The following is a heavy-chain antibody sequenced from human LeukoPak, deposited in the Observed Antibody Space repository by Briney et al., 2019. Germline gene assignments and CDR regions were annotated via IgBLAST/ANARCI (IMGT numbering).Heavy chain of an antibody. Sequence: GGSLRLSCAASGFTFSSYSMSWVRQAPGKGLEWVSSISSSSSYIYYADSVRGRFTISRDNAKNSLYLQMNSLRAEDTAVYYCARVGGRGASAAGTIDYWGQGTLVTVSS. V-gene: IGHV3-21*01. D-gene: IGHD6-13*01. CDR3: ARVGGRGASAAGTIDY. J-gene: IGHJ4*02. CDR1: GFTFSSYS. CDR2: ISSSSSYI.